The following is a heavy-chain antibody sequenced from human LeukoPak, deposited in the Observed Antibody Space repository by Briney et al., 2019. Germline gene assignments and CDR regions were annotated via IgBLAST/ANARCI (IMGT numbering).Heavy chain of an antibody. V-gene: IGHV1-18*01. CDR1: GYTFTSYG. CDR3: AREYGSGSHTHYYYYMDV. J-gene: IGHJ6*03. D-gene: IGHD3-10*01. CDR2: ISAYNGNT. Sequence: SVKVSCKASGYTFTSYGISWVRQAPGQGLEWMGWISAYNGNTNYAQKLQGRVTMTTDTSTSTAYMELRSLRSGDTAVYYCAREYGSGSHTHYYYYMDVWGKGTTVTISS.